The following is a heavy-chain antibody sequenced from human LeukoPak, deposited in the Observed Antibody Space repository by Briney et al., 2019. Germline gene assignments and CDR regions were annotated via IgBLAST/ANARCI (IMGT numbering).Heavy chain of an antibody. J-gene: IGHJ4*02. Sequence: SETLSLTCAVYGGSFSGYYWSWIRQPPGKGLEWIGEINHSGSTNYNPSLKNRVTISVDTSKNQFSLKLSSVTAADTAVYYCARAGSGYPGYWGQGTLVTVSS. V-gene: IGHV4-34*01. CDR1: GGSFSGYY. D-gene: IGHD3-22*01. CDR2: INHSGST. CDR3: ARAGSGYPGY.